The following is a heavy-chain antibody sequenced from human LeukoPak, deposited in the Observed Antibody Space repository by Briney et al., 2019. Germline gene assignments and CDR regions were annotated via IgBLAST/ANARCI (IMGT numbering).Heavy chain of an antibody. J-gene: IGHJ1*01. CDR1: GYTFTSYA. Sequence: GASVKVSCKASGYTFTSYAMHWVRQAPGQRLEWMGWINAGNGNTKYSQKFQGRVTITRDTSASTAYTELSSLRSEDTSVYYCARVGSMVATASLGDFQHWGQGALVTVPS. CDR2: INAGNGNT. V-gene: IGHV1-3*01. D-gene: IGHD5-12*01. CDR3: ARVGSMVATASLGDFQH.